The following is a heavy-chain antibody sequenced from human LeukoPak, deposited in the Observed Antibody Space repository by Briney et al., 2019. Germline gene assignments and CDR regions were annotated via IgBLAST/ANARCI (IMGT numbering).Heavy chain of an antibody. CDR2: INSDGSST. CDR3: ARGRGPYGWFDP. J-gene: IGHJ5*02. V-gene: IGHV3-74*01. Sequence: PGGSLRLSCAASGFTFSSYWMHWVRQAPGKGLVWVSRINSDGSSTSYADSVKGRFTISRDNAKNTLYLQMNSLRVEDTAEYYCARGRGPYGWFDPWGQGTLVTVSS. CDR1: GFTFSSYW. D-gene: IGHD3-10*01.